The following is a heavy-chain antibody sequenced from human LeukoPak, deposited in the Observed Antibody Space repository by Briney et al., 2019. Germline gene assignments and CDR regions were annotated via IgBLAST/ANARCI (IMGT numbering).Heavy chain of an antibody. CDR1: GYSFTSYG. D-gene: IGHD5-24*01. J-gene: IGHJ3*01. CDR2: ISAYNGDT. V-gene: IGHV1-18*01. Sequence: ASVKVSCKASGYSFTSYGFSWVRQAPGQGLEWMGWISAYNGDTNYAQKLQGRVTMTTDTSTSTAYMELRSLRSDDTAVYYCARGLQENLAWLTAFSACDVWGPGTMVTVSS. CDR3: ARGLQENLAWLTAFSACDV.